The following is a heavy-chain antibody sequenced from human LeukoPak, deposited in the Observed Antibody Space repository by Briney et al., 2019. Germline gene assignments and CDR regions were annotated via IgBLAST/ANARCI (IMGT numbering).Heavy chain of an antibody. Sequence: GGSLRLSCAASGFTFSSYRMNWVRQAPGKGLEWVSYISRSSSFIYYADSVRGRFTVSRDNARNSLYLQMNGLRADDTAVYYCAKRSAMVRGVIAPDYWGQGTLVTVSS. CDR3: AKRSAMVRGVIAPDY. CDR1: GFTFSSYR. V-gene: IGHV3-48*01. J-gene: IGHJ4*02. CDR2: ISRSSSFI. D-gene: IGHD3-10*01.